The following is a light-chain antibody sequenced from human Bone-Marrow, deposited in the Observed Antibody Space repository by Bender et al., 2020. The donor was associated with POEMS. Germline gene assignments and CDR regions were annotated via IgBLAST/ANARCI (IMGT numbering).Light chain of an antibody. CDR2: EVT. CDR3: SSYTSSKTWM. Sequence: QSALTQPASVSGSPGQSITISCTGTRSDVGGYDYVSWHQQHPNKAPKLILYEVTNRPSGVSDRFSGSKSANTASLTISGLQAEDEAHYYCSSYTSSKTWMFGGGTKVTVL. J-gene: IGLJ3*02. V-gene: IGLV2-14*01. CDR1: RSDVGGYDY.